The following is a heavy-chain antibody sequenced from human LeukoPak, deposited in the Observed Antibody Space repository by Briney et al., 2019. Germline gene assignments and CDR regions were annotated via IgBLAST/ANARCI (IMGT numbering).Heavy chain of an antibody. Sequence: SETLSLTCTVSGGSISSYYWSWIRQPPGKGLEWIGYIYYSGSTNYNPSLKSRVTISVDTSKNQFSLKLSSVTAADTAVYYCARGPYYYDSSDYYPFDYWGQGTLVTVSS. V-gene: IGHV4-59*01. CDR3: ARGPYYYDSSDYYPFDY. D-gene: IGHD3-22*01. CDR2: IYYSGST. J-gene: IGHJ4*02. CDR1: GGSISSYY.